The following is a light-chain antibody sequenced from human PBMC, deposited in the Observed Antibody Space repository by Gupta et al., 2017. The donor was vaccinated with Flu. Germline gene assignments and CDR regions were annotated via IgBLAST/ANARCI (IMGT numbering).Light chain of an antibody. V-gene: IGLV1-44*01. CDR1: TSNIGSNS. Sequence: QSVLTQPPSASGTPGQRVTISCSGSTSNIGSNSVNWYQQFPGTAPKLLINSNNQRPSGVPDRFSGSKSGTSASRAISGPQSEDEAEYYCAAWDDSLNGYVFGTGTKVTVL. J-gene: IGLJ1*01. CDR3: AAWDDSLNGYV. CDR2: SNN.